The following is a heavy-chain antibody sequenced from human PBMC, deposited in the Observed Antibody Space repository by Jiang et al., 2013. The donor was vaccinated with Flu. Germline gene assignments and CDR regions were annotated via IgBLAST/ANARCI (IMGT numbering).Heavy chain of an antibody. CDR3: ARVTAVRFGEDLRY. D-gene: IGHD3-10*01. J-gene: IGHJ4*02. Sequence: IHWVRQAPGQGPEWMGMVNPSDGSATSSHKFQDRLTLTRDTSSTTVYMQLSRLTPEDTAVYYCARVTAVRFGEDLRYWGQGSLVTVSS. CDR2: VNPSDGSA. V-gene: IGHV1-46*01.